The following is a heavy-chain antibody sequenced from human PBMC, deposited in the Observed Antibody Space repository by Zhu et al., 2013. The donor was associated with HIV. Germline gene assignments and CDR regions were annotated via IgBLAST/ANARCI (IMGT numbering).Heavy chain of an antibody. CDR3: ARVRGGYYYDSRRHYYYGMDV. J-gene: IGHJ6*02. D-gene: IGHD3-22*01. CDR2: IIPIFGTA. V-gene: IGHV1-69*06. Sequence: QVQLVQSGAEVKKPGSSVKVSCKASGGTFNSYAISWVRQAPGQGLEWMGGIIPIFGTANYAQKFQGRVTITADKSTSTAYMELSSLRSEDTAVYYCARVRGGYYYDSRRHYYYGMDVWGQGTTVTVSS. CDR1: GGTFNSYA.